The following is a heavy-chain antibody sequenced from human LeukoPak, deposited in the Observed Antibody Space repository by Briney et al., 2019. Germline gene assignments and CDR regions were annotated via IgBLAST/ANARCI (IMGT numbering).Heavy chain of an antibody. CDR1: GGSFSGYY. CDR2: INHSGST. CDR3: TYAFWSGYYTRNFDY. D-gene: IGHD3-3*01. J-gene: IGHJ4*02. Sequence: SETLSLTCAVYGGSFSGYYWSWIRQPPGKGLEWIGEINHSGSTNYNPSLKSRVTISVDTSKNQFSLKLSSVTAADTAVYYCTYAFWSGYYTRNFDYWGQGTLVTVSS. V-gene: IGHV4-34*01.